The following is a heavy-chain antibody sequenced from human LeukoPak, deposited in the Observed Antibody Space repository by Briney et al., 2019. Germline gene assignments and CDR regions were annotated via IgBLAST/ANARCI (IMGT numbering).Heavy chain of an antibody. CDR1: GYIFTSFW. J-gene: IGHJ5*02. CDR2: IYPGDSDT. D-gene: IGHD3/OR15-3a*01. V-gene: IGHV5-51*01. CDR3: ARQRDYWFDP. Sequence: PGESLKISCKGSGYIFTSFWIGWVRQMPGKGLEWMGIIYPGDSDTRYSPSFQGQVTISADKSITTAYLQWSSLKASDTAMYYCARQRDYWFDPWGQGTLVTVSS.